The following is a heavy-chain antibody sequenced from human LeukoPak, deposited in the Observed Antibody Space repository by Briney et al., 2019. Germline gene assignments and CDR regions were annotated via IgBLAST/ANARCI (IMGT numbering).Heavy chain of an antibody. J-gene: IGHJ4*02. CDR1: GYTFTSYG. CDR2: ISAYNGNT. CDR3: AYDSSGLVVGYFDY. V-gene: IGHV1-18*01. D-gene: IGHD3-22*01. Sequence: EASVKVSCKASGYTFTSYGISWVRQAPGQGLEWMGWISAYNGNTNYAQKLQGRVTMTTDTSTSTAYMELRSLRSDDTAVYYCAYDSSGLVVGYFDYWGQGTLVTVSS.